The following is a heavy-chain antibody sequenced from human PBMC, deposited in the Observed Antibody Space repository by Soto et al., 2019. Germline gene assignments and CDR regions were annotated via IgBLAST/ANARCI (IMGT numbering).Heavy chain of an antibody. CDR1: GFTFSSYS. CDR3: ARETLRITMVRGVMDV. Sequence: GGSLRLSCAASGFTFSSYSMNWVRQAPGKGLEWVSSISCSSSYIYYADSVKGRFTISRDNAKNSLYLQMNSLRAEDTAVYYCARETLRITMVRGVMDVWGQGTTVTVSS. J-gene: IGHJ6*02. V-gene: IGHV3-21*01. CDR2: ISCSSSYI. D-gene: IGHD3-10*01.